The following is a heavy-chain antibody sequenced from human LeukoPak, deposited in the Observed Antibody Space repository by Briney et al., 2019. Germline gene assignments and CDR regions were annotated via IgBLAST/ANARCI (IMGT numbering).Heavy chain of an antibody. Sequence: SETLSLTCTVSGGTNSTYYWSWIRQPRGKGLEWMGYIYYSGSTNYNPSLKSRVTMSVDTSKNQFSLKQSSVTAADTAVYYCARAESYYSYFDYWGQGALVTVSS. V-gene: IGHV4-59*01. CDR2: IYYSGST. D-gene: IGHD1-26*01. CDR1: GGTNSTYY. CDR3: ARAESYYSYFDY. J-gene: IGHJ4*02.